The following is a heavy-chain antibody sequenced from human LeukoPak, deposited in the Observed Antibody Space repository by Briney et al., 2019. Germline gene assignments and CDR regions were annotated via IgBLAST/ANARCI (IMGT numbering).Heavy chain of an antibody. CDR3: ARGYYGSGSISFDP. CDR2: MNPNSGNA. CDR1: GYTFTSYD. J-gene: IGHJ5*02. D-gene: IGHD3-10*01. Sequence: GASVKVSCKASGYTFTSYDINWVRQATGQGLEWMGWMNPNSGNAGYAQKFRGRVTMTRNTSISTAYMELSSLRSEDTAVYYRARGYYGSGSISFDPWGQGTLVTVSS. V-gene: IGHV1-8*01.